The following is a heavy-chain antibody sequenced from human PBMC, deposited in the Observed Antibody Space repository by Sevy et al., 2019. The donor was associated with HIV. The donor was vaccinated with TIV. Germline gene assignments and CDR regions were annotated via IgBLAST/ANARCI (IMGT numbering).Heavy chain of an antibody. CDR1: GYSFTAYS. Sequence: VSVKVSCKTSGYSFTAYSIHWVRQAPGQGLEWMGWINPNSGGANYAQKFQDRVTLTRDTSINTAYMVLSSLRSDDTALYYCARSQYYYDRAGPPGYYFDYWAQGTLVTVSS. V-gene: IGHV1-2*02. J-gene: IGHJ4*02. CDR3: ARSQYYYDRAGPPGYYFDY. CDR2: INPNSGGA. D-gene: IGHD3-22*01.